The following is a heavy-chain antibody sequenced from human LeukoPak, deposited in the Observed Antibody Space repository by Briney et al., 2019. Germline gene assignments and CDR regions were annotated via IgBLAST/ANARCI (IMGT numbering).Heavy chain of an antibody. Sequence: GGSLRLSCAASGFTFSSYWMHWVRQAPGKGLVWVSRINSDGSSTSYADSVKGRFTISRDNSKNTLYLQMNSLRAEDTAVYYCAKERIGRRYYYYYYYMDVWGKGTTVTISS. V-gene: IGHV3-74*01. D-gene: IGHD5-12*01. CDR1: GFTFSSYW. J-gene: IGHJ6*03. CDR3: AKERIGRRYYYYYYYMDV. CDR2: INSDGSST.